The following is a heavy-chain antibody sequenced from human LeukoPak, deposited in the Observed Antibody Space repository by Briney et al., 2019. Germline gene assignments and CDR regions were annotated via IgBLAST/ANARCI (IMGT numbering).Heavy chain of an antibody. CDR2: INHSGST. V-gene: IGHV4-34*01. D-gene: IGHD3-16*02. Sequence: RPSETLSLTCAVYGGSFSGYYWSWIRQPPGKGLEWIGEINHSGSTNYNPSLKSRVTISVDTSKNQFSLKLSSVTAADTAVYYCARGLYDYVWGSYRSTPWAFDIWGQGTMVTVSS. CDR1: GGSFSGYY. J-gene: IGHJ3*02. CDR3: ARGLYDYVWGSYRSTPWAFDI.